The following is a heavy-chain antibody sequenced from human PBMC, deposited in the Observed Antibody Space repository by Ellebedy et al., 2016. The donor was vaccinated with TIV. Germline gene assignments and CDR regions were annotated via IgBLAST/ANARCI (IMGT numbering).Heavy chain of an antibody. CDR2: ISSRSNYI. CDR1: GFAFGGCT. D-gene: IGHD5-18*01. J-gene: IGHJ5*02. CDR3: ARRDTS. V-gene: IGHV3-21*06. Sequence: GESLKISCAASGFAFGGCTMNWVRQAPGKGLEWVSAISSRSNYIYYADSVRGRFTISRDNAKNSLYLQMNSLRADDTAVYYCARRDTSWGQGTLVTVSS.